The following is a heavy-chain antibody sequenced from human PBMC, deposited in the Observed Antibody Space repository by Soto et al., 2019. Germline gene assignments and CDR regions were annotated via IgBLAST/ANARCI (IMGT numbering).Heavy chain of an antibody. CDR3: ARVTTVTTFYYYYGMDV. Sequence: QVQLQESGPGLVKPSQTLSLTCTVSGGSISSGDYYWSWIRQPPGKGLEWIGYIYYSGSTYYNPXLQRRVTISVXXSXTXXSLKLSSVTAADTAVYYCARVTTVTTFYYYYGMDVWGQGTTVTVSS. J-gene: IGHJ6*02. CDR1: GGSISSGDYY. V-gene: IGHV4-30-4*01. D-gene: IGHD4-17*01. CDR2: IYYSGST.